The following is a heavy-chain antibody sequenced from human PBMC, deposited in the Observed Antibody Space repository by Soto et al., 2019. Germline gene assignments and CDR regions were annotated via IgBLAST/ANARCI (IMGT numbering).Heavy chain of an antibody. J-gene: IGHJ3*02. CDR2: ISYDGGNK. V-gene: IGHV3-30*18. Sequence: PGGSLRLSCAASGFTFSSYGMHWVRQAPGKGLEWVAVISYDGGNKYYADSVKGRFTISRDNSKNTLYLQMNSLRAEDTAVYYCAKRGSTGTTAFDIWGQGTMVTVSS. CDR1: GFTFSSYG. CDR3: AKRGSTGTTAFDI. D-gene: IGHD1-1*01.